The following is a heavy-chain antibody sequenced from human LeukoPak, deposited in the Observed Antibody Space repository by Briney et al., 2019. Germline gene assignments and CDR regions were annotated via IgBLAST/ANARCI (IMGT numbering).Heavy chain of an antibody. Sequence: PGGSLRLSCAASGFTFSSYSMNWVRQAPRKGPEWVSYISSSSSTIYYADSVKGRFTISRDNAKNSLYLQMNSLRAEDTAVYYCARDDYDSSGYYFCFDYWGQGTLVTVSS. CDR3: ARDDYDSSGYYFCFDY. V-gene: IGHV3-48*01. CDR1: GFTFSSYS. D-gene: IGHD3-22*01. J-gene: IGHJ4*02. CDR2: ISSSSSTI.